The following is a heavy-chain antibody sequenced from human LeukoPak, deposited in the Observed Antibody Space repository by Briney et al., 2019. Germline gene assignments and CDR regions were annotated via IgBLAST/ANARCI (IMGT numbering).Heavy chain of an antibody. Sequence: GGSLRLSCAASGFTFSSYAMSWVRQTPVKGLEWVSVISGSGGSTYYADSVKGRFTISRVNSKNTLYLQMNSLRAEDTAVYYCAGWRNGDYFGPDMYFDYWGQGTLVTVSS. CDR1: GFTFSSYA. D-gene: IGHD4-17*01. V-gene: IGHV3-23*01. J-gene: IGHJ4*02. CDR2: ISGSGGST. CDR3: AGWRNGDYFGPDMYFDY.